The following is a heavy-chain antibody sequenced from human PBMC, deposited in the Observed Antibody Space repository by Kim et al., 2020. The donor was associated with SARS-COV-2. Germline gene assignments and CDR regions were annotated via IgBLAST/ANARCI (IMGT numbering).Heavy chain of an antibody. CDR2: IDPSDSYT. V-gene: IGHV5-10-1*01. CDR3: ARHLNRVGTIWFGELLFKATAWFDP. CDR1: GYSFTSYC. D-gene: IGHD3-10*01. J-gene: IGHJ5*02. Sequence: GESLKISCKGSGYSFTSYCISWVRQMPGKGLEWMGRIDPSDSYTNYSPSFQGHVTISADKSISTAYLQWSSLKASDTAMYYCARHLNRVGTIWFGELLFKATAWFDPWGQGTLVTVSS.